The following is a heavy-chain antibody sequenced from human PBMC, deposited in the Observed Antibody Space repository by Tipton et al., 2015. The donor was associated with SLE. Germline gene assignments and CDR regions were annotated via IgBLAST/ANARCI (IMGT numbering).Heavy chain of an antibody. V-gene: IGHV3-43D*04. CDR3: GRATAVAPGTFDI. J-gene: IGHJ3*02. D-gene: IGHD6-19*01. CDR2: ISWDGGST. Sequence: GSLRLSCAASGFTVSSNYMSWVRQAPGKGLEWVSLISWDGGSTYYADSLKGRFTISRDNSKNSLYLQMNSLRAEDTALYYCGRATAVAPGTFDIWGQGTMVTVSS. CDR1: GFTVSSNY.